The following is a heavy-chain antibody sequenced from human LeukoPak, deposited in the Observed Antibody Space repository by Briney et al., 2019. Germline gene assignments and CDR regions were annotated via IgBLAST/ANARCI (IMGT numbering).Heavy chain of an antibody. CDR1: GFTFSSYS. CDR3: AREMATITDFDY. V-gene: IGHV3-21*01. D-gene: IGHD5-24*01. Sequence: GGSLRLSCAASGFTFSSYSMNWVRQAPGKGLEWVSSISSSSSYIYYADSVKGRFTISRDNAKNSLYLQMNSLRAEDTAVYHCAREMATITDFDYWGRGTLVTVSS. CDR2: ISSSSSYI. J-gene: IGHJ4*02.